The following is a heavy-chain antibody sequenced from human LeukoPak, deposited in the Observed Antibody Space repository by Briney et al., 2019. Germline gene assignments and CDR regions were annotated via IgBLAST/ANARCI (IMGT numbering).Heavy chain of an antibody. CDR2: INHSGST. CDR3: AGVTGYCSSTSCSAFDI. CDR1: GFTFSSYS. D-gene: IGHD2-2*01. V-gene: IGHV4-34*01. J-gene: IGHJ3*02. Sequence: GSLRLSCAAPGFTFSSYSMNWVRQAPGKGLEWIGEINHSGSTNYNPSLKSRVTISVDTSKNQFSLKLSSVTAADTAVYYCAGVTGYCSSTSCSAFDIWGQGTMVTVSS.